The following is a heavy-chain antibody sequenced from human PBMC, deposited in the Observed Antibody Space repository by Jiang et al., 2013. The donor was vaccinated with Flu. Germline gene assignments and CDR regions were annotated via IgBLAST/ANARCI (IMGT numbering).Heavy chain of an antibody. Sequence: SGAEVKKPGSSVKVSCKASGGTFSSYTISWVRQAPGQGLEWMGRIIPILGIANYAQKFQGRVTITADKSTSTAYMELSSLRSEDTAVYYCARSSSQEPDLHWGQGTLVTVSS. CDR2: IIPILGIA. V-gene: IGHV1-69*04. J-gene: IGHJ1*01. D-gene: IGHD3-10*01. CDR1: GGTFSSYT. CDR3: ARSSSQEPDLH.